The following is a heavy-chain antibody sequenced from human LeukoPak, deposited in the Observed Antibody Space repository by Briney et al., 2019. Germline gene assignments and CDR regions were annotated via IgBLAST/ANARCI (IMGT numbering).Heavy chain of an antibody. CDR2: IYYSGST. V-gene: IGHV4-39*01. CDR1: GGSISSSSYY. CDR3: ARHGSSWYYFDY. D-gene: IGHD6-13*01. J-gene: IGHJ4*02. Sequence: SETLSLTCTVSGGSISSSSYYWGWIRQPPGKGLEGIGSIYYSGSTYYNPPLKSRVTISVDTSKTQFSLKLSSVTAADTAVYYCARHGSSWYYFDYWGQGTLVTVSS.